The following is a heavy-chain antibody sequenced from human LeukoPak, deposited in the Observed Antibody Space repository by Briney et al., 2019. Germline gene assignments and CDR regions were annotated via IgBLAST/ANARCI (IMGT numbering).Heavy chain of an antibody. D-gene: IGHD3-22*01. V-gene: IGHV3-48*04. Sequence: GGSLRLSCAASGFTFSSYSMNWVRQAPGQGLEWVSYISSSSSTIYYADSVKGRFTISRDNAKNSLYPQMNSLRAEDTAVYYCARGGDLPLTYYYDSSGYPIDYWGQGTLVTVSS. CDR1: GFTFSSYS. CDR2: ISSSSSTI. J-gene: IGHJ4*02. CDR3: ARGGDLPLTYYYDSSGYPIDY.